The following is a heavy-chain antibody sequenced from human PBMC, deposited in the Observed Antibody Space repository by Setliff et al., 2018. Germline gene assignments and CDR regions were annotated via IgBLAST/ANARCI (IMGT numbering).Heavy chain of an antibody. CDR1: GMSITSYY. J-gene: IGHJ5*02. D-gene: IGHD3-16*01. CDR2: IYYTGST. Sequence: SETLSLTCSVSGMSITSYYWSWIRQSPGRGLEWIGYIYYTGSTTYSPSLKSRVTISPDTSKNQFHLTVKSVTEADAAVYYCARALRSPLGGTAFVPVHFDPWGQGILVTVSS. CDR3: ARALRSPLGGTAFVPVHFDP. V-gene: IGHV4-59*01.